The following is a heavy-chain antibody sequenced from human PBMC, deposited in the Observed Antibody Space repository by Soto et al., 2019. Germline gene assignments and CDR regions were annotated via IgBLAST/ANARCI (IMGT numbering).Heavy chain of an antibody. CDR2: ISGSGGST. J-gene: IGHJ4*02. CDR1: GFTFSSYA. CDR3: AKEYRSGYYAVSFDY. Sequence: EVQLLESGGGLVQPGGSLRLSCTASGFTFSSYAMSWVRQAPGKGLEWVSAISGSGGSTYYADSVKGRFTISRDNSKNTLYLTMNRLRAEDTAVYYCAKEYRSGYYAVSFDYWGQGTLVTVSS. V-gene: IGHV3-23*01. D-gene: IGHD3-22*01.